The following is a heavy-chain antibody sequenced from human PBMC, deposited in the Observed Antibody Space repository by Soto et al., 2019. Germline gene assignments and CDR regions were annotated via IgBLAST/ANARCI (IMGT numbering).Heavy chain of an antibody. CDR1: GGTFSTYG. D-gene: IGHD6-25*01. V-gene: IGHV1-69*10. J-gene: IGHJ6*02. Sequence: SVKVSCKASGGTFSTYGFSWVRQAPGQGLEWMGGIIPFFDVANYAQSFQGRVNLTADKSTRTAYMELSSLRSDDTAVYYCATRGWYSSGGTYYYYGMDVWGQGTTVTVSS. CDR3: ATRGWYSSGGTYYYYGMDV. CDR2: IIPFFDVA.